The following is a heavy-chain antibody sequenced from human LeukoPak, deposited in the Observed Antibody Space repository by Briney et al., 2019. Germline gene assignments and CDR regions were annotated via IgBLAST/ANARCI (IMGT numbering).Heavy chain of an antibody. CDR3: ARGAYDIVTCYDANWFDP. CDR2: IYQSGST. Sequence: SGTLSLTCAVPVGSISISNWWGWVRQPPGKGLEWMGEIYQSGSTNYNPSLKSRVTISVDKAKNQFSLTLSSVTAAHTAVYYCARGAYDIVTCYDANWFDPEGQGPRIPVTA. J-gene: IGHJ5*02. V-gene: IGHV4-4*02. CDR1: VGSISISNW. D-gene: IGHD3-9*01.